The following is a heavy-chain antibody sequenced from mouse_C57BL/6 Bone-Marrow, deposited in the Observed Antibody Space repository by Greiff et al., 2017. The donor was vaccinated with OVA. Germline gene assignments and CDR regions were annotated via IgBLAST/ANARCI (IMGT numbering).Heavy chain of an antibody. CDR3: AKQGGNYPGYFDY. D-gene: IGHD2-1*01. V-gene: IGHV2-5*01. CDR2: IWRGGST. J-gene: IGHJ2*01. Sequence: VKLQESGPGLVQPSQSLSITCTVSGFSLTSYGVHWVRQSPGKGLEWLGVIWRGGSTDYNAAFMSRLSITKDNSKSQVFFKMNSLQADDTAIYYCAKQGGNYPGYFDYWGQGTTLTVSS. CDR1: GFSLTSYG.